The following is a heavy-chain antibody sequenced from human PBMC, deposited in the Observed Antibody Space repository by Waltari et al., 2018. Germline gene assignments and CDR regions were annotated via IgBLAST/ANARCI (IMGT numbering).Heavy chain of an antibody. CDR2: ISGSRAST. CDR3: ARGGGGTYWYFDL. J-gene: IGHJ2*01. CDR1: GGSISDSY. D-gene: IGHD1-26*01. Sequence: QLQLQESGPGLVKPSETLSLTCAVSGGSISDSYCSWIRQPPGKGLEWIGRISGSRASTDYNPSLKRRVTISSDTSKNQFSLNLNAVTGADTAVYFCARGGGGTYWYFDLWGPGTPITISS. V-gene: IGHV4-4*07.